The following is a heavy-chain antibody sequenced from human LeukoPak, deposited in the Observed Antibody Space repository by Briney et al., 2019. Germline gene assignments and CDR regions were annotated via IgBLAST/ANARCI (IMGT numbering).Heavy chain of an antibody. Sequence: PGGSLRLSCAASGFTFDDYGMSWVRQAPGKGLEWVSGINWNGGSTGYADSVKGRFTISRDNAKNSLYLQMNSLRVEDTAVYYCAKGRTLVGGSTRSYDYWGQGTLVTVSS. D-gene: IGHD1-26*01. CDR2: INWNGGST. V-gene: IGHV3-20*04. CDR1: GFTFDDYG. J-gene: IGHJ4*02. CDR3: AKGRTLVGGSTRSYDY.